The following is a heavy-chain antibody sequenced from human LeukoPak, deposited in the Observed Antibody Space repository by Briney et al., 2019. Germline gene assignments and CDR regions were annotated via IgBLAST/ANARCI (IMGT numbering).Heavy chain of an antibody. D-gene: IGHD3-22*01. CDR3: ARPGEVYYYDSSGYPAHYFVY. CDR2: IYYSGST. CDR1: GGSIYNSAYH. V-gene: IGHV4-39*01. J-gene: IGHJ4*02. Sequence: PSEILSLTCSVSGGSIYNSAYHWGWIRQPPGKGLEWIGSIYYSGSTYYNPSLKSRVTISVDTSKNQFSLKLSSVTAADTAVYYCARPGEVYYYDSSGYPAHYFVYWGQGTLVTVSS.